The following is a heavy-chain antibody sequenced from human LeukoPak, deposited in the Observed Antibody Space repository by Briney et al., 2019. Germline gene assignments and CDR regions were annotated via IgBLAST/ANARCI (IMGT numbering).Heavy chain of an antibody. J-gene: IGHJ5*02. CDR1: GGTFSSYA. CDR3: AREAITIFGVVRTQTTYGPHRFDP. Sequence: SVKLSCKASGGTFSSYAISWVRQAPGQGLEWMGGIIPIFGTANYAQKFQGRVTITADESTSTAYMELSSLRSEDTAVYYCAREAITIFGVVRTQTTYGPHRFDPWGQGTLVTVSS. V-gene: IGHV1-69*13. CDR2: IIPIFGTA. D-gene: IGHD3-3*01.